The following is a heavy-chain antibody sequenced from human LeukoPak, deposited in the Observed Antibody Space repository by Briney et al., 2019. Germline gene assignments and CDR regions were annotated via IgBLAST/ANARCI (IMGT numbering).Heavy chain of an antibody. CDR3: ARDIIEAAGSDY. CDR2: ISHSGST. J-gene: IGHJ4*02. CDR1: GGSFSGYC. D-gene: IGHD6-13*01. Sequence: PSETLSLTCAVYGGSFSGYCWSWIRQSPGKGLEWIGEISHSGSTNYNPSLKSRVTISVDTSKNQFSLKLSSVTAADTAVYYCARDIIEAAGSDYWGQGTLVTVSS. V-gene: IGHV4-34*01.